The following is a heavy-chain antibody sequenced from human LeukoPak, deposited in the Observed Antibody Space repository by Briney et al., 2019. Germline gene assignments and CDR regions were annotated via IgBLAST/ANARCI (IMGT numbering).Heavy chain of an antibody. Sequence: SETLSLTCAVYGGSFSGYYWSWIRQPAGKGLEWIGYIYYSGSTNYNPSLKSRGTISVDTSKNQFSLKLSSVTAADTAVYYCARGGMYNWFDPWGQGTLVTVSS. D-gene: IGHD2-8*01. V-gene: IGHV4-59*01. CDR3: ARGGMYNWFDP. CDR1: GGSFSGYY. J-gene: IGHJ5*02. CDR2: IYYSGST.